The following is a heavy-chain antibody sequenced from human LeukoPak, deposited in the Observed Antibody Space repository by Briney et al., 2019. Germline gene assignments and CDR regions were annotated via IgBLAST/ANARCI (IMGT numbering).Heavy chain of an antibody. Sequence: GESLKISGKGSGYSFTSYWIGWVRQMPGKGLEWVGVIYPGDSDTRYSPSFQGQVTISADKSISTAYVQWSSLKASDTAMYYCASPIAYCGGDCYSGDAFDILGQGTMVTVSS. CDR1: GYSFTSYW. J-gene: IGHJ3*02. CDR3: ASPIAYCGGDCYSGDAFDI. D-gene: IGHD2-21*01. V-gene: IGHV5-51*01. CDR2: IYPGDSDT.